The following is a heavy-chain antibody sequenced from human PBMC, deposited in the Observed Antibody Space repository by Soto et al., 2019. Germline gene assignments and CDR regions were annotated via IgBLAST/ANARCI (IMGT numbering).Heavy chain of an antibody. CDR1: GFSLSTSGMS. CDR3: ARTLEKYDILTGYPNNWFDP. D-gene: IGHD3-9*01. V-gene: IGHV2-70*01. Sequence: SGPTLVNPTQTLTLTFTFSGFSLSTSGMSVSWIRQPPGKALEWLALSDWDDDKYYSTSLKTRLTISKDTSKNQVVLTMTNMDPVDTATYYCARTLEKYDILTGYPNNWFDPWGQGTLVTVSS. CDR2: SDWDDDK. J-gene: IGHJ5*02.